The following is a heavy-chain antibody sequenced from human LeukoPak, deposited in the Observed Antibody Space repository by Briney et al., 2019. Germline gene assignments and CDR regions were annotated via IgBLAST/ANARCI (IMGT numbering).Heavy chain of an antibody. CDR3: ARAPRNWGFDY. CDR1: GYTFTSFD. D-gene: IGHD7-27*01. V-gene: IGHV1-8*01. Sequence: ASVRVSCKASGYTFTSFDFNWLRQATGQGLEWMGWMNPNNGNTGYAQKFQGRVTMTRNTSISTAYMELSSLRSEDTAAYYCARAPRNWGFDYWGQGTLVTISS. J-gene: IGHJ4*02. CDR2: MNPNNGNT.